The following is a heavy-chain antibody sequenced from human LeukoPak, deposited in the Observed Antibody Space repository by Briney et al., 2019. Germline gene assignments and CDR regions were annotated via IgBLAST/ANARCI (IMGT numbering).Heavy chain of an antibody. V-gene: IGHV3-23*01. CDR2: IGVSASSR. J-gene: IGHJ3*01. CDR3: TTLIIILTGAFDF. Sequence: ETLSLTCTVSGGSISSSSYYWGWIRQPPGKGLEWVSAIGVSASSRYYADFAKGRFTISRDNSKNTVYLQMNNLSAEDTAVYYCTTLIIILTGAFDFWGQGTVVTVSS. CDR1: GGSISSSSYY. D-gene: IGHD7-27*01.